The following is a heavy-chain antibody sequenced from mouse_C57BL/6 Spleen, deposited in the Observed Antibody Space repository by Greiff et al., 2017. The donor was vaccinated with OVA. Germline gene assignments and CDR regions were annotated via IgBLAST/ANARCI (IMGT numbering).Heavy chain of an antibody. V-gene: IGHV1-72*01. Sequence: QVQLQQPGAELVKPGASVKLSCKASGYTFTSYWMHWVKQRPGRGLEWIGRIDPNSGGTKYNEKFKSKATLTVDKPSSTAYMQLSSLTSEDSAVYDCARRGYSNYWYFDVWGTGTTVTVSS. CDR1: GYTFTSYW. J-gene: IGHJ1*03. CDR3: ARRGYSNYWYFDV. CDR2: IDPNSGGT. D-gene: IGHD2-5*01.